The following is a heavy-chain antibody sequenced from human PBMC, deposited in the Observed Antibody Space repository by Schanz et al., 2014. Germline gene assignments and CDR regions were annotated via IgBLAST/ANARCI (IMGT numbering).Heavy chain of an antibody. J-gene: IGHJ6*02. V-gene: IGHV3-30*04. D-gene: IGHD6-13*01. Sequence: QVQLVESGGGVVQPGRSLRLSCAASGFTFSNFAIHWVRQAPGKGLEWVAVISYDGSHKDYADSVKGRFTISRDNSKNTLYLQRNSLRAEDTAVYYCARDRQQLVGRIGYYYGMDVWGQGTTVTVSS. CDR3: ARDRQQLVGRIGYYYGMDV. CDR1: GFTFSNFA. CDR2: ISYDGSHK.